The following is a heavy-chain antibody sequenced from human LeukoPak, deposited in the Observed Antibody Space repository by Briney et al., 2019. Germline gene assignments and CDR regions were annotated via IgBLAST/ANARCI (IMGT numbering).Heavy chain of an antibody. CDR2: IIPIFGTA. Sequence: SVKVSCTASGYTFTNFGISWVRQAPGQGLEWMGGIIPIFGTANYAQKFQGRVTITADESTSTAYMELSSLRSEDTAVYYCARGGRTVADYWGQGTLVTVSS. D-gene: IGHD4-23*01. CDR1: GYTFTNFG. V-gene: IGHV1-69*13. CDR3: ARGGRTVADY. J-gene: IGHJ4*02.